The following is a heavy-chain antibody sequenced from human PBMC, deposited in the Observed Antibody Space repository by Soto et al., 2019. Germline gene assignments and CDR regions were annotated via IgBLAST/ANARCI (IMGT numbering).Heavy chain of an antibody. CDR3: ATPYDSYGYN. Sequence: GGSLRLSCAASGFTFSSYAMHWVRQAPGKGLEWVAVISYVGSNKYYADSVKGRFTISRDNSKNTLYLQMNSLRAEDTAVYYCATPYDSYGYNWGQGTLVTVSS. J-gene: IGHJ4*02. D-gene: IGHD5-18*01. CDR1: GFTFSSYA. V-gene: IGHV3-30-3*01. CDR2: ISYVGSNK.